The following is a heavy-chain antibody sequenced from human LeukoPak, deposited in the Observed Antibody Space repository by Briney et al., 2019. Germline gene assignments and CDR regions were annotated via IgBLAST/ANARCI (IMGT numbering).Heavy chain of an antibody. CDR1: GYTFTGYY. J-gene: IGHJ4*02. D-gene: IGHD3-22*01. CDR2: INPNSGGT. V-gene: IGHV1-2*02. CDR3: ARDTAHDYYDSSGYGDD. Sequence: ASVKVSCKASGYTFTGYYMHWVRQAPGQGLERMGGINPNSGGTNYAQKFQGRVTMTRDTSISTAYMELSRLRSDDTAVYYCARDTAHDYYDSSGYGDDWGQGTLVTVSS.